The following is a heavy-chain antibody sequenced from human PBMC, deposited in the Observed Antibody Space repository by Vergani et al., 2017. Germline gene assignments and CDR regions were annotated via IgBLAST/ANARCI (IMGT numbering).Heavy chain of an antibody. CDR1: GGTFSSYA. CDR3: ARDRPRGESYGWDYYYYMDG. J-gene: IGHJ6*03. V-gene: IGHV1-69*01. Sequence: QVQLVQSGAEVKKPGSSVKVSCKASGGTFSSYAISWVRQAPGQGLEWMGGIIPIFGTANYAQKFQGRVTITADESTSTAYMELSSLRSEDTAVYYCARDRPRGESYGWDYYYYMDGWGKGTTVTVSS. CDR2: IIPIFGTA. D-gene: IGHD5-18*01.